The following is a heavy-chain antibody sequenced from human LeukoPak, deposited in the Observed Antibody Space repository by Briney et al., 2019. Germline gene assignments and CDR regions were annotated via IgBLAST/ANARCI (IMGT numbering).Heavy chain of an antibody. Sequence: GGSLRLSCAASGFTFSNYAMSWVRQAPGKGLEWVLGISGSGDSTHYADSVKGRFTISRDNSKNTLYLQMNSLRAEDTAVYYCAKDGATTPYYFDYWGRGTLVTVSS. J-gene: IGHJ4*02. CDR2: ISGSGDST. CDR1: GFTFSNYA. V-gene: IGHV3-23*01. CDR3: AKDGATTPYYFDY. D-gene: IGHD4-11*01.